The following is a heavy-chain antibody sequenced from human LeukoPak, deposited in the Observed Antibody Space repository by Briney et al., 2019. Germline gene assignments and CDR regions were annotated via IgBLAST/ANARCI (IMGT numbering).Heavy chain of an antibody. D-gene: IGHD2-15*01. CDR3: ARSLYCSGGSCYVYYYYMDV. V-gene: IGHV4-59*01. Sequence: SETLSLTCTVSGGSISSYYWSWIRQPPGKGLEWIGYIYHSGSTNYNPSLKSRVTISVDTSKNQFSLKLSSVTAADTAVYYCARSLYCSGGSCYVYYYYMDVWGKGTTVTVSS. CDR2: IYHSGST. CDR1: GGSISSYY. J-gene: IGHJ6*03.